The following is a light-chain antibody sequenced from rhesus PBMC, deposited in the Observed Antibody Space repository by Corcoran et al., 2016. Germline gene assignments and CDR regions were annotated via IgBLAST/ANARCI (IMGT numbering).Light chain of an antibody. V-gene: IGLV2-32*02. CDR3: TSYAGSNTYI. CDR2: EVT. Sequence: QAALTQPRSVSGSPGQSVTISCTGTSSDIGGYNYVSWYQQHPGTAPKLIIYEVTQRPSGVSDRFSGSKSGNTASLTISGLQAEDEADYYCTSYAGSNTYIFGVGTRLTVL. CDR1: SSDIGGYNY. J-gene: IGLJ1*01.